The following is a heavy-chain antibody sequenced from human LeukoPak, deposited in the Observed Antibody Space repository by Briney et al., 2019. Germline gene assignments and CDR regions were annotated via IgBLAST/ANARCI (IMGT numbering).Heavy chain of an antibody. CDR1: GFRFTSYG. CDR3: AREGGRSSAGGFDP. V-gene: IGHV3-30*03. D-gene: IGHD6-19*01. Sequence: PGRSLRLSCAPSGFRFTSYGVQWVRQAPGKGLEWVAVISNDGSKKYYADSVKGRFTISRDKSKNTLYLQMNSLRAEDTAVYYCAREGGRSSAGGFDPWGQGTLVTVSS. J-gene: IGHJ5*02. CDR2: ISNDGSKK.